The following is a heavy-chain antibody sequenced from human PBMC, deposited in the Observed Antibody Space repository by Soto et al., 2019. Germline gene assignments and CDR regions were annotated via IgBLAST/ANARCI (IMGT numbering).Heavy chain of an antibody. J-gene: IGHJ4*02. CDR3: AKGRSALPIFDY. CDR1: GFSFSNYA. Sequence: EVQLLESGGGWIQPGGSLRLSCAASGFSFSNYAMNWVRQAPGKGLEWVSFISGSGGTTDYADSVRGRFRLSRDNSKNTVDPEMNSLRTEDTAVYFCAKGRSALPIFDYWGQGVMVTVSS. CDR2: ISGSGGTT. V-gene: IGHV3-23*01.